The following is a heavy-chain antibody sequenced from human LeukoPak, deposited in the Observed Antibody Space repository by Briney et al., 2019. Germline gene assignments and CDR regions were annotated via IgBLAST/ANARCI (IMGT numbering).Heavy chain of an antibody. CDR2: INWKTGNG. V-gene: IGHV3-9*01. CDR3: TRRAARWQFDL. CDR1: GFNFDDYA. J-gene: IGHJ2*01. Sequence: SLRLSCAVSGFNFDDYAMHRVRQAPGRGLEWVSGINWKTGNGIYADSVKGRFTISRDNAKNCLYMQMSSLRAEDTALYYCTRRAARWQFDLWGRGTLLTVSS. D-gene: IGHD5-24*01.